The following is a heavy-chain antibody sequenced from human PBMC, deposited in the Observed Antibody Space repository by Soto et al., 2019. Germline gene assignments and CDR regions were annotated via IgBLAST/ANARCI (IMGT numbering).Heavy chain of an antibody. D-gene: IGHD6-13*01. Sequence: QVQLVQSGAEVKKPGASVKVSCKASGYTFTGYYMHWVRQAPGQGLEWIGWINPTNGGTNYAQKFQGWVTMTRDTSISTAYMELSRLSSDDTAVYYCARMGIAAAGTGGMDVWGQGTTVTVSS. J-gene: IGHJ6*02. CDR1: GYTFTGYY. CDR3: ARMGIAAAGTGGMDV. V-gene: IGHV1-2*04. CDR2: INPTNGGT.